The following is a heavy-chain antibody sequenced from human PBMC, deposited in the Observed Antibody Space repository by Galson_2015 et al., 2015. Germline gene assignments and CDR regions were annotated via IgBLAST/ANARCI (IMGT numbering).Heavy chain of an antibody. V-gene: IGHV2-5*02. J-gene: IGHJ4*02. CDR2: IYWDDDK. D-gene: IGHD1-26*01. CDR3: AHIGAEAAPFDY. CDR1: GFSLSTSGVG. Sequence: PALVKPTQTLTLTCTFSGFSLSTSGVGVGWIRQPPGKALEWLALIYWDDDKRYSPSLKSRLTITKDTSKNQVVLTMTNMDPVDTATYYCAHIGAEAAPFDYWGQGTLVTVSS.